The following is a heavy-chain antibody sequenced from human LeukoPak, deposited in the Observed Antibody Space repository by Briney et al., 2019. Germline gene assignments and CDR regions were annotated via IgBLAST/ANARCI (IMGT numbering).Heavy chain of an antibody. D-gene: IGHD3-16*01. J-gene: IGHJ3*01. CDR3: ARPAYTAAYDL. CDR1: GFTFSTYW. Sequence: PGGSLRLSCAASGFTFSTYWMTRVRQAPGKGLEWVANMKGDGSEKHYVDSVKGRFTISRDNARNSLYLEMNSLRAEDSAVYYCARPAYTAAYDLWGQGTLVTVSS. CDR2: MKGDGSEK. V-gene: IGHV3-7*01.